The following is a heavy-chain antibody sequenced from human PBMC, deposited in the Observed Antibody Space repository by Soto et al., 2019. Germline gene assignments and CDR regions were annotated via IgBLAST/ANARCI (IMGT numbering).Heavy chain of an antibody. CDR3: ARGDDIVLVPAAMGWFDP. CDR1: GYTFTSYD. J-gene: IGHJ5*02. Sequence: QVQLVQSGAEVKKPGASVKVSCKASGYTFTSYDINWVRQATGQGLEWMGWMNPNSGNTGYAQKFQGRVTMTRNNSISTAYMGRSSLRSEDTAVYYCARGDDIVLVPAAMGWFDPWGQGTLVTVSS. CDR2: MNPNSGNT. V-gene: IGHV1-8*01. D-gene: IGHD2-2*01.